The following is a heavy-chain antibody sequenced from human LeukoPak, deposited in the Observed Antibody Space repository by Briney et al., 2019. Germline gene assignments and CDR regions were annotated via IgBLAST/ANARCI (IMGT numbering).Heavy chain of an antibody. Sequence: SETLSLTCTVSGYSISSGYYWGWIRPPPGKGLEWIGSIYHSGSTYYNPSLKSRVTISVDTSKNQFSLKLSSVTAADTAVYYCARDQGPNWNYEKVWFDPWGQGTLVTVSS. D-gene: IGHD1-7*01. J-gene: IGHJ5*02. V-gene: IGHV4-38-2*02. CDR3: ARDQGPNWNYEKVWFDP. CDR1: GYSISSGYY. CDR2: IYHSGST.